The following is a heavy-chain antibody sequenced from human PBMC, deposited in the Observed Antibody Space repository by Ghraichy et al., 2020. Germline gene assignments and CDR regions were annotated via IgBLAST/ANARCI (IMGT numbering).Heavy chain of an antibody. V-gene: IGHV2-5*02. Sequence: SGPTLVKPTQTLTLTCTFSGFSLSTSGVGVGWIRQPPGKALEWLALIYWDDDKRYSPSLKSRLTITKDTSKNQVVLTMTNMDPVDTATYYCAHIAVAGPTRVTYYYYYGMDVWGQGTTVTVSS. J-gene: IGHJ6*02. CDR1: GFSLSTSGVG. CDR2: IYWDDDK. D-gene: IGHD6-19*01. CDR3: AHIAVAGPTRVTYYYYYGMDV.